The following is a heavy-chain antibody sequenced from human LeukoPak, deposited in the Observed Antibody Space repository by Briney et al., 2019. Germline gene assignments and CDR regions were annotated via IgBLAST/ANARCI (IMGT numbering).Heavy chain of an antibody. J-gene: IGHJ6*03. CDR1: GGTFSSYA. Sequence: ASVKVSCKASGGTFSSYAISWVRQAPGPGLEWMGGIIPIFGTANYAQKFQGRVTITADESTSTAYMELSSLRSEDTAVYYCARDPVIVGAKLSYYYYYMDVWGKGTTVTVSS. CDR3: ARDPVIVGAKLSYYYYYMDV. D-gene: IGHD1-26*01. CDR2: IIPIFGTA. V-gene: IGHV1-69*13.